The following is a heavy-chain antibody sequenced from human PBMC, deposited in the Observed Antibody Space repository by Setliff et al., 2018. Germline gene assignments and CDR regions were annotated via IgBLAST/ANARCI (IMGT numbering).Heavy chain of an antibody. CDR1: GFTFTDYG. Sequence: GASVKVSCKSSGFTFTDYGISWVRQAPGQGLEWVGWISSYNDVTSYAQRFQGRVTLTTDTSTSAAYMELRTLRSDDTAVYYCAISTLSICSGGSCTNAFDVWGQGTMVTVSS. J-gene: IGHJ3*01. V-gene: IGHV1-18*01. D-gene: IGHD2-15*01. CDR3: AISTLSICSGGSCTNAFDV. CDR2: ISSYNDVT.